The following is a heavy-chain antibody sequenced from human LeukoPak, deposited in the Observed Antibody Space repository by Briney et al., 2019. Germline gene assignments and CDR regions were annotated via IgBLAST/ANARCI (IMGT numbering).Heavy chain of an antibody. CDR2: IYYSGST. CDR3: VRAADGWLVPYYFDY. D-gene: IGHD6-19*01. CDR1: GGSTSSSSYY. V-gene: IGHV4-39*07. J-gene: IGHJ4*02. Sequence: SETLSLTCTVSGGSTSSSSYYWGWIRQPPGKGLEWIGSIYYSGSTYYNPSLKSRVTISVDTSKNQFSLKLSSVTAADTAVYYCVRAADGWLVPYYFDYWGQGTLVTVSS.